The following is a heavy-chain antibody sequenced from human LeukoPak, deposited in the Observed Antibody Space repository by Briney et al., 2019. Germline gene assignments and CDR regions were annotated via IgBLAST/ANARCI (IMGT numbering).Heavy chain of an antibody. D-gene: IGHD3-3*01. CDR1: GGSFSGYY. CDR2: INHSGST. Sequence: TSETLSLTCAVYGGSFSGYYWSWIRQPPGKGLEWIGEINHSGSTNYNPSLKSRVTISVDTSKNQFSLKLSSVTAADTAAYYCARGDYDFWSGYHGKYYFDYWGQGTLVTVSS. CDR3: ARGDYDFWSGYHGKYYFDY. V-gene: IGHV4-34*01. J-gene: IGHJ4*02.